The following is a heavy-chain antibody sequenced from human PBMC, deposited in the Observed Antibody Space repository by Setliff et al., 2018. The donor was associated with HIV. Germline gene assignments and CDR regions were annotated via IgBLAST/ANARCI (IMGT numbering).Heavy chain of an antibody. Sequence: PSETLSLTCAVYGGSFSAYYWSWIRQTPGKGLEWIGEINHRGSTNYNPSLKSRVTVSVDTSKNQFSLKLGSVTAADTAVYYCARNPCSGGSCPDAFDIWGQGTMVTVSS. J-gene: IGHJ3*02. V-gene: IGHV4-34*01. CDR1: GGSFSAYY. CDR3: ARNPCSGGSCPDAFDI. D-gene: IGHD2-15*01. CDR2: INHRGST.